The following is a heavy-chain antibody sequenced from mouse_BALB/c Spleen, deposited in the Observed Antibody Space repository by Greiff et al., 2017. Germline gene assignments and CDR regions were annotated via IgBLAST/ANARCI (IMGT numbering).Heavy chain of an antibody. Sequence: EVHLVESGGGLVKPGGSLKLSCAASGFTFSDYYMYWVRQTPEKRLEWVATISDGGSYTYYPDSVKGRFTISRDNAKNNLYLQMSSLKSEDTAMYYCASVLRLRAYYAMDYWGQGTSVTVSS. CDR1: GFTFSDYY. CDR2: ISDGGSYT. D-gene: IGHD1-2*01. J-gene: IGHJ4*01. V-gene: IGHV5-4*02. CDR3: ASVLRLRAYYAMDY.